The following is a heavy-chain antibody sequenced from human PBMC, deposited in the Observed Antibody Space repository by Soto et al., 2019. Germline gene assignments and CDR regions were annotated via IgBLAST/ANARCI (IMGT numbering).Heavy chain of an antibody. Sequence: GGSLRLSCAASGFTFSSYAMTWVRQAPGKGLEWVSGISGSGATTSYADSVKGRFTVSRDNSKNTLYLQMNSLRVEDTAVYYCAKGGRQWLVTSDFNYWGQGALVTVSS. CDR1: GFTFSSYA. V-gene: IGHV3-23*01. CDR3: AKGGRQWLVTSDFNY. J-gene: IGHJ4*02. D-gene: IGHD6-19*01. CDR2: ISGSGATT.